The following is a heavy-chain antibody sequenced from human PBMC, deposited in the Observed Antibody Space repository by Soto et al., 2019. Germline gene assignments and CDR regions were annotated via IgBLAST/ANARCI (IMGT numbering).Heavy chain of an antibody. Sequence: QVQLQESGPGLVKPSETLSLTCTVSGGTISSWYWSWIRQPPGKGLEWIGYIYYSGSTNCNPSLXGXVXIXXDTSKNQSSLKLSSVTAADTAVYYCARRYGSAIDYWGQGTLVTVSS. CDR3: ARRYGSAIDY. J-gene: IGHJ4*02. V-gene: IGHV4-59*08. D-gene: IGHD1-26*01. CDR1: GGTISSWY. CDR2: IYYSGST.